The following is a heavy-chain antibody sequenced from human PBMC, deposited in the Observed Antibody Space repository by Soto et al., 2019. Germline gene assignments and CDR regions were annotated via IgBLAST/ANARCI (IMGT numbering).Heavy chain of an antibody. CDR3: ARPSGYYPYYFDD. CDR2: INPNGGGT. V-gene: IGHV1-2*04. J-gene: IGHJ4*02. CDR1: GYIFTDYY. Sequence: GASVKVSCKTSGYIFTDYYIHWVRQAPGQGLEWMGWINPNGGGTNYAQKFQDWVTMTRDTSINTAYMEVNSLRSDDTAVYYCARPSGYYPYYFDDWGQGTQVTVSS. D-gene: IGHD3-22*01.